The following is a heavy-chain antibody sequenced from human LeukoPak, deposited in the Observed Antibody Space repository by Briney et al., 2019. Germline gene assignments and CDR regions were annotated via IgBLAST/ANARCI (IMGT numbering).Heavy chain of an antibody. Sequence: GASVKVSCKTSGYIFTDYYIHWVRQARGQGLEWMGWINPNSGGTYFAQKFQGRVTVTRDTSISTAYMELSRLRSDDTAVYYCARDTIFFSGATTGVGYWGQGTLATVSS. V-gene: IGHV1-2*02. D-gene: IGHD1-26*01. CDR3: ARDTIFFSGATTGVGY. CDR1: GYIFTDYY. J-gene: IGHJ4*02. CDR2: INPNSGGT.